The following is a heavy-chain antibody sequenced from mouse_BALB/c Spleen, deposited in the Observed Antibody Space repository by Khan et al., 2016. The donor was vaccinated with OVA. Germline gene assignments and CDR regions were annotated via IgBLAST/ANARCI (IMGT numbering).Heavy chain of an antibody. CDR1: DYSITSDYA. CDR3: TRSAYYAYAYAMDY. Sequence: EVQLQESGPGLVKPSQSLSLTCTVTDYSITSDYAWNWIRQFPGNKLEWMGYISYSGSTSYHPSLKSRISFTRDTSKNKFFLQLNSVTPEDTATSACTRSAYYAYAYAMDYWGQGTSVTVSS. V-gene: IGHV3-2*02. CDR2: ISYSGST. J-gene: IGHJ4*01. D-gene: IGHD2-9*01.